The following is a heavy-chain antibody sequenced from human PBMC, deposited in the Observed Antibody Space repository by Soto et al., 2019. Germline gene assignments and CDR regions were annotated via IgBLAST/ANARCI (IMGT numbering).Heavy chain of an antibody. Sequence: GGSLRLSCAASGFTFSSYAMHWVRQAPGKGLEWVAVISYDGSNKYYADSVKGRFTISRDNSKNTLYLQMNSLRAEDTAVYYCARGMVRGVTPLGYYYYYGMDVWGQGTTVTVSS. J-gene: IGHJ6*02. V-gene: IGHV3-30-3*01. CDR3: ARGMVRGVTPLGYYYYYGMDV. CDR2: ISYDGSNK. CDR1: GFTFSSYA. D-gene: IGHD3-10*01.